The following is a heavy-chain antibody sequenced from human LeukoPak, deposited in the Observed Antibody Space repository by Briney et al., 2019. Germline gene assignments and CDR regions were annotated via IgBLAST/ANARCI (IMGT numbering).Heavy chain of an antibody. D-gene: IGHD3/OR15-3a*01. Sequence: GGSLRLSCAASGFTFSSYAMHWVRQAPGKGLEYVSAISSNGGSTYYANSVKGRFTISRDNAKNSLYLQMNSLRAEDTAVYYCARDLGLLEDYWGQGTLVTVSS. CDR3: ARDLGLLEDY. CDR2: ISSNGGST. V-gene: IGHV3-64*01. J-gene: IGHJ4*02. CDR1: GFTFSSYA.